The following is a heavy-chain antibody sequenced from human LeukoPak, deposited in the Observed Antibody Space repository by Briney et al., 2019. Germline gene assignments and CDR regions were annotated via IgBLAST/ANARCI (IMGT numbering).Heavy chain of an antibody. J-gene: IGHJ4*02. CDR2: ISSSSSYI. D-gene: IGHD6-13*01. Sequence: GGSLRLSCAASGFTFSSYSMNWVRQAPGKGLEWVSSISSSSSYIYYADSVKGRFTISRDNAKNSLYLQMNSLRAEDTAVYYCARDLTRYSSSWYHFDYWGQGTLVTVSS. V-gene: IGHV3-21*01. CDR3: ARDLTRYSSSWYHFDY. CDR1: GFTFSSYS.